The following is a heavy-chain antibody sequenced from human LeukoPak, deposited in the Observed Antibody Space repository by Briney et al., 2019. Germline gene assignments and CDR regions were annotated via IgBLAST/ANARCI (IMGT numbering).Heavy chain of an antibody. Sequence: GGSLRLSCAASGFTFSSYAMSWVRQAPGKGLEWVSAISGSGGSTYYADSVKGRFTISRDNSKNTLYLQMNGLRAEDTAVYYCAKAHYDFWSGYLDYWGQGTLVTVSS. CDR2: ISGSGGST. D-gene: IGHD3-3*01. J-gene: IGHJ4*02. CDR3: AKAHYDFWSGYLDY. V-gene: IGHV3-23*01. CDR1: GFTFSSYA.